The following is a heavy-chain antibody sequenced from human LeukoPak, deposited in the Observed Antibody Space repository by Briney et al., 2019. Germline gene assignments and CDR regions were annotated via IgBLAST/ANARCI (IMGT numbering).Heavy chain of an antibody. Sequence: PGGSLRLSCAASGFTFSSYGMHWVRQAPGKGLEWVAVISYDGSNKYYADSVKGRFTISRDNSKNTLYLQMNSLRAEDTAVYYCAKDSPTTVTTLDLREPASYYFDYWGQGTLVTVSS. CDR2: ISYDGSNK. CDR3: AKDSPTTVTTLDLREPASYYFDY. D-gene: IGHD4-11*01. CDR1: GFTFSSYG. V-gene: IGHV3-30*18. J-gene: IGHJ4*02.